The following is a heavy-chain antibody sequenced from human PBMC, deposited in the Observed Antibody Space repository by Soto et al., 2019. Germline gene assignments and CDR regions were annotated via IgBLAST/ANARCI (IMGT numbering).Heavy chain of an antibody. CDR1: GFTFSSYW. Sequence: VRLSCVGSGFTFSSYWMSWVRQAPGKGLEWVANIKQDGSEKHYVDSVKGRFTISRDNANNSLYLQMNSLGAEDTAVYYCARDSGITGTTADFDYWGQGTLVTVSS. J-gene: IGHJ4*02. CDR3: ARDSGITGTTADFDY. V-gene: IGHV3-7*01. CDR2: IKQDGSEK. D-gene: IGHD1-20*01.